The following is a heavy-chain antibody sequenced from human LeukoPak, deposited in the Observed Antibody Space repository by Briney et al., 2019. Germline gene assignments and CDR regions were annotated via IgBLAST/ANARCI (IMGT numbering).Heavy chain of an antibody. V-gene: IGHV4-38-2*02. CDR1: GYSISSGYY. CDR2: IYHSGST. J-gene: IGHJ4*02. D-gene: IGHD3-3*01. CDR3: ARDQGWYYDFWSGYTSYYFDY. Sequence: SETLSLTCTVSGYSISSGYYWGWIRQPPGKGLEWIGSIYHSGSTYYNPSLKSRVTISVDTSKNQFSLKLSSVTAADTAVYYCARDQGWYYDFWSGYTSYYFDYWGQGTLVTVSS.